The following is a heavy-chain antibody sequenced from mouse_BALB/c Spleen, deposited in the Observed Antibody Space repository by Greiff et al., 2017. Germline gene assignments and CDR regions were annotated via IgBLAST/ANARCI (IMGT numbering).Heavy chain of an antibody. V-gene: IGHV14-3*02. J-gene: IGHJ3*01. CDR1: GFNIKDTY. CDR3: ARWDDYAEGFAY. Sequence: VQLKQSGAELVKPGASVKLSCTASGFNIKDTYMHWVKQRPEQGLEWIGRIDPANGNTKYDPKFQGKATITADTSSNTAYLQLSSLTSEDTAVYYCARWDDYAEGFAYWGQGTLVTVSA. D-gene: IGHD2-4*01. CDR2: IDPANGNT.